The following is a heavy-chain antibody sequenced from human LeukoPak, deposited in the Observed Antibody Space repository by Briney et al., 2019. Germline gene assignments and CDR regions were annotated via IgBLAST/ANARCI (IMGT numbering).Heavy chain of an antibody. J-gene: IGHJ4*02. CDR1: GGSISSHY. CDR3: ARYLVVPAAIEYYFDY. CDR2: IYYNGST. Sequence: PSETLSLTCTVSGGSISSHYWSWIRQPPGKGLEWIGYIYYNGSTNYNPSLKSRVTISVDTSKNQFSLKLSSVTAADTAVYYCARYLVVPAAIEYYFDYWGQGTLVTVSS. V-gene: IGHV4-59*11. D-gene: IGHD2-2*01.